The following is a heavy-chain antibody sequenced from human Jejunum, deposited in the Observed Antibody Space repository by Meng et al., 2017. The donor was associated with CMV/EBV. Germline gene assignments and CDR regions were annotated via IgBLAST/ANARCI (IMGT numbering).Heavy chain of an antibody. Sequence: QPQLQESGPGLVQPSETLSLTCIVSGDSISGSTYYWGWIRQPPGKGLEWIGNIYYSGSTYYTPSRKSRVSISVDTSTNQFSLRLSSMTAADTAVYYCARMTYSSSPVDWGQGTLVTVSS. D-gene: IGHD6-6*01. CDR2: IYYSGST. V-gene: IGHV4-39*07. J-gene: IGHJ4*02. CDR1: GDSISGSTYY. CDR3: ARMTYSSSPVD.